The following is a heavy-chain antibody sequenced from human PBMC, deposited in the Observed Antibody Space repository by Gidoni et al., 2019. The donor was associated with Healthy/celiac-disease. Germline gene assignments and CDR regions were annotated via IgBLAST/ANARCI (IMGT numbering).Heavy chain of an antibody. CDR1: GFTFGSYG. V-gene: IGHV3-33*01. D-gene: IGHD2-15*01. J-gene: IGHJ3*02. Sequence: QVQLVESGGGVVQPGRSRRLSCAAPGFTFGSYGMHWVRQAPGKGLEWVAVIWYDGSNKYYADSVKGRFTISRDNSKNTLYQQMNSLRAEDTAVYYCARETPSRGGTDAFDIWGQGTMVTVSS. CDR3: ARETPSRGGTDAFDI. CDR2: IWYDGSNK.